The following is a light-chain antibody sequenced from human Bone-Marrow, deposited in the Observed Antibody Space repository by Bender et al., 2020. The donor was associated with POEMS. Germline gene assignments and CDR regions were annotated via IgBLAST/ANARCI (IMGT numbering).Light chain of an antibody. Sequence: SYLLTQPPSLSVAPGKTASITCGGDHIGGKSVHWYQQKPGQAPVLVIYYDSDRPSGIPDRFSGSNSENTATLTINRVEAGDEADYYCQVWDSNFDQVVFGGGTKLTVL. CDR3: QVWDSNFDQVV. CDR1: HIGGKS. V-gene: IGLV3-21*04. CDR2: YDS. J-gene: IGLJ2*01.